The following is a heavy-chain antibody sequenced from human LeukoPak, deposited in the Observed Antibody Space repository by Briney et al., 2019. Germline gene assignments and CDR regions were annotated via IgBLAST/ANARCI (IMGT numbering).Heavy chain of an antibody. J-gene: IGHJ4*02. D-gene: IGHD6-6*01. CDR2: INWNGGSK. V-gene: IGHV3-20*04. Sequence: GGSLRLPCAASGFTFDDYGMSWVRQAPGKGLEGVSGINWNGGSKGYADPVKGRFPISRDNAKTSLYLQMNSLRAEDTALYYCAIEYSSSSPPGYWGQGTLVTVSS. CDR1: GFTFDDYG. CDR3: AIEYSSSSPPGY.